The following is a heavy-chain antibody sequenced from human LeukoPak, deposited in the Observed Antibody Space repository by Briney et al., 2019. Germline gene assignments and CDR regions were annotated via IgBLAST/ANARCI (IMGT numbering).Heavy chain of an antibody. D-gene: IGHD2-21*01. CDR3: AKDRAYPNDVFDV. CDR1: GFTLTTYA. Sequence: GGSLRLSCAVSGFTLTTYAMSWVRQAPGKGLEWVSAISGSGGVTWYADSVKGRFSISRDTSKNTLFLQMNSLRADDTALHYCAKDRAYPNDVFDVWGQGTMVTVS. CDR2: ISGSGGVT. V-gene: IGHV3-23*01. J-gene: IGHJ3*01.